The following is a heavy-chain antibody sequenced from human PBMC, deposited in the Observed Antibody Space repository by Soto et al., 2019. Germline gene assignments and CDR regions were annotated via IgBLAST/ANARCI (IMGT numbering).Heavy chain of an antibody. D-gene: IGHD2-2*01. CDR2: VYHTGTT. V-gene: IGHV4-39*01. J-gene: IGHJ5*02. CDR1: GGSISGSPYY. Sequence: SETLSLTCTVSGGSISGSPYYWAWIRQPPGKGLERIGTVYHTGTTNNNPSLKSRVTISVDTSKNHFPLKLSSVTAADTAVYYCARQGYCTSITCYRLFDRWGQGTLVTVSS. CDR3: ARQGYCTSITCYRLFDR.